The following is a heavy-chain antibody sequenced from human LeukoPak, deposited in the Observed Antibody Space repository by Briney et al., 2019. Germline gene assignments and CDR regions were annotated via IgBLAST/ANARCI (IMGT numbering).Heavy chain of an antibody. CDR1: GFTFSSYA. J-gene: IGHJ4*02. V-gene: IGHV3-23*01. CDR3: ARDDYYFDY. Sequence: GGSLRLSCAASGFTFSSYAMRWVRQAPGKGLEWVSGISGSGDSTYYADSVKARFAISRDNSKNTLYLQKNSLSAEDTAVYYCARDDYYFDYWGQGTLVTVSS. D-gene: IGHD2-21*02. CDR2: ISGSGDST.